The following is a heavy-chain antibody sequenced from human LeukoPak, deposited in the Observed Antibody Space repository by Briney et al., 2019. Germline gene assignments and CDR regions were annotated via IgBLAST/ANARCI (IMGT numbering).Heavy chain of an antibody. CDR2: IYYSGST. CDR3: ARATGYSSSWTYYGMDV. V-gene: IGHV4-39*01. D-gene: IGHD6-13*01. J-gene: IGHJ6*02. Sequence: SETLSLTCTVSGGSISGTPYYWGWIRQPPGKGLEWIGSIYYSGSTYYNASLKSRVTISVDTAKNQYSLKLNSVTAADTAVYYCARATGYSSSWTYYGMDVWGQGTTVTVSS. CDR1: GGSISGTPYY.